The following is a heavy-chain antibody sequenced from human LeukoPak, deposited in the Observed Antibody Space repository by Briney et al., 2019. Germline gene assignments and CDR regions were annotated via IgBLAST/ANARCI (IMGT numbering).Heavy chain of an antibody. V-gene: IGHV4-34*01. CDR3: ARGPDYDYVWGCYRPFDY. CDR1: GGSFSGYY. J-gene: IGHJ4*02. CDR2: INHSGST. Sequence: KPTETLSLTCAVYGGSFSGYYWSWIRQPPGKGLEWIGEINHSGSTNYNPSLKSRVTISVDTSKNQFSLKLSSVTAADTAVYYCARGPDYDYVWGCYRPFDYWGQGTLVTVSS. D-gene: IGHD3-16*02.